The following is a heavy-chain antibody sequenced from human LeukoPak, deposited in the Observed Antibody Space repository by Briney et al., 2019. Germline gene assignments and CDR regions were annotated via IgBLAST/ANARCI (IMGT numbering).Heavy chain of an antibody. CDR2: IYWDDDK. Sequence: QESGPGLVKPSETLSLTCTVSGGSISSYYWSWIRQPPGKALEWLALIYWDDDKRYSPSLKSRLTITKDTSKNQVVLTMTNMDPVDTATYYCAHRSLYGDYKDAFDIWGQGTMVTVSS. CDR3: AHRSLYGDYKDAFDI. V-gene: IGHV2-5*08. CDR1: GGSISSYYW. J-gene: IGHJ3*02. D-gene: IGHD4-17*01.